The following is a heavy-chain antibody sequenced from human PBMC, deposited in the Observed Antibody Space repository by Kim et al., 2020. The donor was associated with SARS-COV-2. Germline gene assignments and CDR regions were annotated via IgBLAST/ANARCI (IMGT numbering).Heavy chain of an antibody. D-gene: IGHD6-19*01. CDR2: ISNSGST. CDR3: AGGSVWLTED. J-gene: IGHJ4*02. V-gene: IGHV4-59*13. Sequence: SETLSLTCSVSGGSISTYYYNWIRHSPGKGLEWIGHISNSGSTNYNPSLKSRVSISSDMSKNQFSLKLTSVTGADTAVYYCAGGSVWLTEDWGQGTLVTVSS. CDR1: GGSISTYY.